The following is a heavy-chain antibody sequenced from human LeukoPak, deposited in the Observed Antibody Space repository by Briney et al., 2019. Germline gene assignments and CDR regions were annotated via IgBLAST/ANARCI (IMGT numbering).Heavy chain of an antibody. J-gene: IGHJ6*02. Sequence: SETLSLTCTVSGGSISSYYWSWIRQPPGKGLEWIGYIYYSGSTNYNPSLKSRVTISVDTSKNQFSLKLSSVTAADTAVYYCARQRSSSWGYYYYGMDVWGQGTTVTVSS. V-gene: IGHV4-59*08. CDR2: IYYSGST. D-gene: IGHD6-13*01. CDR1: GGSISSYY. CDR3: ARQRSSSWGYYYYGMDV.